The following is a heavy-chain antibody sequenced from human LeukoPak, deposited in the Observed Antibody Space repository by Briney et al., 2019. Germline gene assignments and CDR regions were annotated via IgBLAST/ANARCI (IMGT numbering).Heavy chain of an antibody. CDR2: IYYSGST. Sequence: SETQSLTCTVSGGSISSSSYYWGWIRQPPGKGLEWIGSIYYSGSTYYNPSLKSRVTISVDTSKNQFSMKLSSVTAADTAVYYCAREYDFWTGYYGGGDWFDPWGQGTLVTVSS. CDR3: AREYDFWTGYYGGGDWFDP. V-gene: IGHV4-39*07. D-gene: IGHD3-3*01. CDR1: GGSISSSSYY. J-gene: IGHJ5*02.